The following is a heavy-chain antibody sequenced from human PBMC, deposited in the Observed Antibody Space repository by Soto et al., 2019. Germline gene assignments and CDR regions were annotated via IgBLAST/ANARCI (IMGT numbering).Heavy chain of an antibody. D-gene: IGHD3-9*01. Sequence: LSLTCAVYGGSFGGYYWSWISQPPGKGLEWIGEINHSGSTNYNPSIKSRVTIAVDTSKNQFSLKLSSVTAADTAVYYCARESTYYDILTGYYRLRYFDYWGQGTLVTVSS. CDR1: GGSFGGYY. J-gene: IGHJ4*02. CDR3: ARESTYYDILTGYYRLRYFDY. CDR2: INHSGST. V-gene: IGHV4-34*01.